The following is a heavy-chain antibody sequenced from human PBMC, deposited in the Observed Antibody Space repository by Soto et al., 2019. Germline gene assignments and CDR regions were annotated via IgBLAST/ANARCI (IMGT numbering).Heavy chain of an antibody. J-gene: IGHJ4*02. Sequence: PSETLSLTCTVSGGSISSSSYYWGWIRQPPGKGLEWIGSIYHSGSTNYNPSLKSRVTISVDTSKNQFSLKLSSVTAADTAVYYCARGFTPLEKVVAAILDYWGQGTLVTVSS. CDR1: GGSISSSSYY. CDR3: ARGFTPLEKVVAAILDY. D-gene: IGHD2-15*01. V-gene: IGHV4-39*07. CDR2: IYHSGST.